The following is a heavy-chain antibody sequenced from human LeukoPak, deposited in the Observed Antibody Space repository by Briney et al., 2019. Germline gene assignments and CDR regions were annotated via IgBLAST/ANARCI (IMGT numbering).Heavy chain of an antibody. CDR1: GGSIRSSSYY. V-gene: IGHV4-39*07. D-gene: IGHD3-9*01. J-gene: IGHJ6*03. CDR3: ARLLPLRYFDWPRTGQYYYYYYYMDV. CDR2: VYSSGRT. Sequence: SETLSLTCTVSGGSIRSSSYYWGWIRQPPGKGLEWIGSVYSSGRTYYNPSLKSRVTISVDTSKNQFSLKLSSVTAADTAVYYCARLLPLRYFDWPRTGQYYYYYYYMDVWGKGTTVTISS.